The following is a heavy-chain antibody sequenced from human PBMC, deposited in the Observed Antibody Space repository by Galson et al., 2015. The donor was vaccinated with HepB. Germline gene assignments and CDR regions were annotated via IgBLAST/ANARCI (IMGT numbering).Heavy chain of an antibody. CDR3: TKEGPAVTTAYFDP. Sequence: SLRLSCAASGFTFSNYAMSWVRQAPGKGLEWVSAIRESGDKTYYANSVKGRFTISRENSKNTVYLHMNSLRVEDTALYYCTKEGPAVTTAYFDPWGQGALVTVSS. CDR2: IRESGDKT. V-gene: IGHV3-23*01. CDR1: GFTFSNYA. D-gene: IGHD4-17*01. J-gene: IGHJ5*02.